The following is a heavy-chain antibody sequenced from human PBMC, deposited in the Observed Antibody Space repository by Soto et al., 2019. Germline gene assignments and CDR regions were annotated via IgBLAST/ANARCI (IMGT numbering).Heavy chain of an antibody. J-gene: IGHJ4*02. D-gene: IGHD5-12*01. CDR2: ISYDGSNK. Sequence: QVQLVESGGGVVQPGRSLRLSCAASGFTFSSYGMHWVRQAPGKGLEWVAVISYDGSNKYYADSVKGRFTISRDNSKNTLDLQMNSLRAEDTAVYYCAKDEGYSGYGGPDYWGQGTLVTVSS. V-gene: IGHV3-30*18. CDR1: GFTFSSYG. CDR3: AKDEGYSGYGGPDY.